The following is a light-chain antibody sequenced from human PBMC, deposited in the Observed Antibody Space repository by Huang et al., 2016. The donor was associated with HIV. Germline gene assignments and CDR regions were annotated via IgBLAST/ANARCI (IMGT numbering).Light chain of an antibody. J-gene: IGKJ2*01. CDR3: QQYNNWPPYT. CDR1: QSVSSN. V-gene: IGKV3-15*01. CDR2: GAS. Sequence: EIVMTQSPATRSVSPGERATLSRRASQSVSSNLAWYQQKPGKAPRLLIYGASTRATGIPARFSGSGSGTEFTLTISSLQSEDFAVYYCQQYNNWPPYTFGQGTKLEIK.